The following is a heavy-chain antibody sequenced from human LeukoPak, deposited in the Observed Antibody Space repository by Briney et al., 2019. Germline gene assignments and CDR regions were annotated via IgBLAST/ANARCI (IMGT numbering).Heavy chain of an antibody. CDR1: GVTFTSYA. CDR2: IIGRGGSA. Sequence: PGGSLRLSCAASGVTFTSYAMTWVRQAPGKGLEWFAGIIGRGGSAYYADSVNGRVTISIDKSKTTLYLQMSSLRAEDTAIYYCAKAYCSGDNRTSYGMDVWGQGTTLTAS. D-gene: IGHD2-15*01. V-gene: IGHV3-23*01. J-gene: IGHJ6*02. CDR3: AKAYCSGDNRTSYGMDV.